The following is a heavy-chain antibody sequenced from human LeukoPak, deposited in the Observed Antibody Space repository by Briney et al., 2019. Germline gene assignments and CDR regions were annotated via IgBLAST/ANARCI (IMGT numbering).Heavy chain of an antibody. CDR1: GFTFSSYG. V-gene: IGHV3-30*02. D-gene: IGHD5-24*01. Sequence: GGSLRLSCAASGFTFSSYGMHWVRQAPGKGLEWVAFIRYDGSSKYYADSVKGRFTISRDTSKNTVYLQMNSLRAEDTAVYYCARSARGDGYNPYYFNYWGQGTLVTVSS. CDR2: IRYDGSSK. J-gene: IGHJ4*02. CDR3: ARSARGDGYNPYYFNY.